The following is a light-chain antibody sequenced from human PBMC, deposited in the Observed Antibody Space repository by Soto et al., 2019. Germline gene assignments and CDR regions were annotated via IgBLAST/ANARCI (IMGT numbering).Light chain of an antibody. CDR2: EVS. CDR1: SSDVGSYNY. J-gene: IGLJ3*02. CDR3: ISYTSSYSWV. V-gene: IGLV2-14*01. Sequence: QSVLTQPASVSGSPGQSITISCTGTSSDVGSYNYVSWYQQHPGKAPKLMIYEVSNRPSGVSNRFSGSKSVNTASLTISGLQAEDEADYYCISYTSSYSWVFGGGTKVTVL.